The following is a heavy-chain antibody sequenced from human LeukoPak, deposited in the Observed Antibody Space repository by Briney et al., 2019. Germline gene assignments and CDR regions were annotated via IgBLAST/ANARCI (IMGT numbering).Heavy chain of an antibody. CDR3: ARPYYYDSRIDP. CDR2: MYYSGST. J-gene: IGHJ5*02. Sequence: SQTLSLTCTVSGGSISSGDYYWSWIRQPPGKGLEWIAYMYYSGSTYYNPSLKSRVTMSADTSKNQLSLKLSSVTAADTAVYYCARPYYYDSRIDPWGQGILVTVSS. CDR1: GGSISSGDYY. D-gene: IGHD3-22*01. V-gene: IGHV4-30-4*01.